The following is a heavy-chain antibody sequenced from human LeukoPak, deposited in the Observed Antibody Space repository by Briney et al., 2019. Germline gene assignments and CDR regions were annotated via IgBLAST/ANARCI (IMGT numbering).Heavy chain of an antibody. V-gene: IGHV3-15*01. D-gene: IGHD3-10*01. CDR2: IKSKTDGGAP. Sequence: SGGSLRLSCAASGFTFSNAWMSWVRQAPGKGLEWVGRIKSKTDGGAPDYAAPVKGRFTISRDDSKNTLYLQMNSLKTEDTAVYYCTTSPLYYYTSWTPYSWGQGTRVTVSS. J-gene: IGHJ4*02. CDR3: TTSPLYYYTSWTPYS. CDR1: GFTFSNAW.